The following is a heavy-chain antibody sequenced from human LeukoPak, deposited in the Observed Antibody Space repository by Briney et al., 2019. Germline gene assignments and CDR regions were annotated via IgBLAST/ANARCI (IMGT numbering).Heavy chain of an antibody. V-gene: IGHV4-34*01. CDR2: INHSGST. D-gene: IGHD2-2*01. CDR1: GGSFSGYY. Sequence: SETLSLTCAVYGGSFSGYYWSWIRPPPGKGLEWIGEINHSGSTNYNPSLKSRVTISVDTSKNQFSLKLSSVTAADTAVYYCARGFRRGSTNWGQGTLVTVSS. J-gene: IGHJ4*02. CDR3: ARGFRRGSTN.